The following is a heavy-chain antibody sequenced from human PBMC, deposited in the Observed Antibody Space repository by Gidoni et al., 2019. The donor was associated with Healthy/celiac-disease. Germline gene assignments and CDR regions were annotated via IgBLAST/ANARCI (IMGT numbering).Heavy chain of an antibody. Sequence: EVQLLESGGGLVQPRGPLRLSFAASGSTFSSFARSWVRQPPGKGLEWVSDSSGSGGSTYYADSVKGRFTSSRDKSKNTLYLQMNSLRAEDTAVYYCAKDGGSSRGDYWGQGTLVTVSS. CDR3: AKDGGSSRGDY. V-gene: IGHV3-23*01. J-gene: IGHJ4*02. CDR2: SSGSGGST. D-gene: IGHD1-26*01. CDR1: GSTFSSFA.